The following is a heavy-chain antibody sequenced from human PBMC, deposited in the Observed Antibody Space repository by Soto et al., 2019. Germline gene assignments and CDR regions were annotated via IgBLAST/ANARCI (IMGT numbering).Heavy chain of an antibody. J-gene: IGHJ4*02. CDR1: GFTFSSYA. D-gene: IGHD2-8*01. V-gene: IGHV3-23*01. Sequence: EVQLLESGGGLVQPGGSLRLSCAASGFTFSSYAMSWVRQAPGKGLEWVSAISGNGGSTYYADSVKGRFTISRDNSKNTLYLQMNSLRAEDTAVYYCAKPLYCTNGVCYGTPFGYWGQGTLVTVSS. CDR3: AKPLYCTNGVCYGTPFGY. CDR2: ISGNGGST.